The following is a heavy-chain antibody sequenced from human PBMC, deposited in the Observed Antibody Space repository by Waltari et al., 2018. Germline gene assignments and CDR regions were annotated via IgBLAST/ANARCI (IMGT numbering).Heavy chain of an antibody. CDR3: ARGNDFWSGYYGSNAFDI. D-gene: IGHD3-3*01. Sequence: QVQLQESGPGLVKPSETLSLTCAVAGYSISSGYYWGWIRQPPGRGLEWIGSIQHSGSTYYNPSLKSRVTISVDTSKNQFSLKLSSVTAADTAMYYCARGNDFWSGYYGSNAFDIWGQGTMVTVSS. CDR2: IQHSGST. J-gene: IGHJ3*02. V-gene: IGHV4-38-2*01. CDR1: GYSISSGYY.